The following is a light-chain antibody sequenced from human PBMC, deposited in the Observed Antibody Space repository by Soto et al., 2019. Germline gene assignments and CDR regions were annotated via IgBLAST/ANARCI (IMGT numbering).Light chain of an antibody. Sequence: EIVMTQSPGTLSLSPGERATLSCRASQSVSSSYLAWYQQKPGQAPRLLIYGASSRATGIPDRFSGSGSGTDFTLTISSLEPEDFAVYYCQQRSNGPPITFGQVTRLEIK. V-gene: IGKV3D-20*02. J-gene: IGKJ5*01. CDR2: GAS. CDR3: QQRSNGPPIT. CDR1: QSVSSSY.